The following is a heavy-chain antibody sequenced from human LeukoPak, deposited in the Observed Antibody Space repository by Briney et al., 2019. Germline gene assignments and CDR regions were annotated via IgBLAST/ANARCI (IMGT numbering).Heavy chain of an antibody. CDR1: GYTFTGYY. J-gene: IGHJ6*02. Sequence: GASVKVSCKASGYTFTGYYMHWVRQAPGQGLEWMGWINPNSGGTNYAQKFQSRVTMTRDTSISTAYMELSRLRSDDTAVYYCARPDPGIAAAGSYYYYGMDVWGQGTTVTVSS. CDR2: INPNSGGT. CDR3: ARPDPGIAAAGSYYYYGMDV. D-gene: IGHD6-13*01. V-gene: IGHV1-2*02.